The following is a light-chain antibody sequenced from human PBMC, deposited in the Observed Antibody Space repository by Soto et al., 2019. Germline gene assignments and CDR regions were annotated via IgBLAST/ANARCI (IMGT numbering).Light chain of an antibody. CDR1: QGVSSY. J-gene: IGKJ5*01. CDR3: QQRSNWPPSIT. Sequence: EIVLTQSPATLSLSPVERATLSCRASQGVSSYLAWYQQKPGQAPRLLIYDASNRATGIPARFSGSGSGTDFTLTISSLEPEDFAVYYCQQRSNWPPSITFGQGTRLEIK. V-gene: IGKV3-11*01. CDR2: DAS.